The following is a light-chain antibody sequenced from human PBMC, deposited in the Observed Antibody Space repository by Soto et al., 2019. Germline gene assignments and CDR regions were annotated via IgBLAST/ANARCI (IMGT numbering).Light chain of an antibody. J-gene: IGLJ1*01. CDR1: SSDVGSSNS. Sequence: QSALTQPASVSGSPGQSITISCTGTSSDVGSSNSVSWYQHHPGKAPKVMIYEVSYRPSGVSNRFSGSKSGNMASLTISGLQAEDEADYYCTSYTSPRSYVFGTGTKVTVL. CDR2: EVS. V-gene: IGLV2-14*01. CDR3: TSYTSPRSYV.